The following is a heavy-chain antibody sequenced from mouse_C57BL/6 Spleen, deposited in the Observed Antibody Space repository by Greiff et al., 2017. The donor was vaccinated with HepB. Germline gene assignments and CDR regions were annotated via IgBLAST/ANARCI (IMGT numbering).Heavy chain of an antibody. V-gene: IGHV1-26*01. J-gene: IGHJ3*01. CDR2: INPNNGGT. CDR1: GYTFTDYY. Sequence: VQLQQSGPELVKPGASVKISCKASGYTFTDYYMNWVKQSHGKSLEWIGDINPNNGGTSYNQKFKGKATLTVDKSSSTAYMELRSLTSEDSAVYYCARRDYYGSRGGFAYWGQGTLVTVSA. CDR3: ARRDYYGSRGGFAY. D-gene: IGHD1-1*01.